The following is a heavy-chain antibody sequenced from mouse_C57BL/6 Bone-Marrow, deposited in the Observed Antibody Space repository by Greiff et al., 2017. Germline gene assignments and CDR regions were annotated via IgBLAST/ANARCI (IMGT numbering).Heavy chain of an antibody. D-gene: IGHD1-1*01. Sequence: EVKLMESGGGLVKPGGSLKLSCAASGFTFSSYAMSWVRQTPEKRLEWVATISDGGSYTYYPDNVKGRFTISRDNAKNNLYLQMRHLKSEDTAMYYCAREESYYDGSSTGYYAMDYWGQGTSVTVSS. CDR1: GFTFSSYA. CDR3: AREESYYDGSSTGYYAMDY. J-gene: IGHJ4*01. CDR2: ISDGGSYT. V-gene: IGHV5-4*01.